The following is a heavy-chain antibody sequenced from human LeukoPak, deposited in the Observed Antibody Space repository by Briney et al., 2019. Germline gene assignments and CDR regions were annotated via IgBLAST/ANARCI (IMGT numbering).Heavy chain of an antibody. J-gene: IGHJ4*02. Sequence: ASVKVSCKASGYTFTGYYMHWVRQAPGQGLEWMGRINPKNGATNYAQKFQGRVTLTRDTSISTAYMELSRLRCDETAVYYCARGYTYGKFDYWGQGTLATVSS. D-gene: IGHD5-18*01. CDR2: INPKNGAT. CDR3: ARGYTYGKFDY. V-gene: IGHV1-2*06. CDR1: GYTFTGYY.